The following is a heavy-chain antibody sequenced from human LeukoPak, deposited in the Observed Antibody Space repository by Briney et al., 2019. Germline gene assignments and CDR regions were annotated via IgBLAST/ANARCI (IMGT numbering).Heavy chain of an antibody. V-gene: IGHV4-59*01. CDR2: IYYSGST. J-gene: IGHJ6*03. Sequence: SETLSLTCTVSGGSISSYYWSWIRLPPGKGLEWIGYIYYSGSTNYNPSLKSRVTISVDTSKNQFSLKLSSVTAADTAVYYCARAPYYYMDVWGKGTTVTVSS. CDR3: ARAPYYYMDV. CDR1: GGSISSYY.